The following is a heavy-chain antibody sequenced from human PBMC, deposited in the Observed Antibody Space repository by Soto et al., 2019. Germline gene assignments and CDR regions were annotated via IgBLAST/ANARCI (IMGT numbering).Heavy chain of an antibody. V-gene: IGHV1-69*01. CDR3: ARFTEQLEYFQH. D-gene: IGHD6-6*01. J-gene: IGHJ1*01. Sequence: QVQLVQSGAEVKKPGSWVKVSCKASGGTFSSYAITWVRQAPGQGLEWMGGIIPIFGTANYAQKFQGRVTITADESTSTAYMELSSLRSEDTAVYYCARFTEQLEYFQHWGQGTLVTVSS. CDR2: IIPIFGTA. CDR1: GGTFSSYA.